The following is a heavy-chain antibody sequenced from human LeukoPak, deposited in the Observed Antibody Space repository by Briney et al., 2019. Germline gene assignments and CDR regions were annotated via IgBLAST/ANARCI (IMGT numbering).Heavy chain of an antibody. CDR3: ARTIDY. CDR2: INHSGST. J-gene: IGHJ4*02. V-gene: IGHV4-34*01. Sequence: SETLSLTCAVYGGSFSGYYWSWIRQPPGKGLEWIGEINHSGSTNYNPSLKSRVTISVDTSKNQFSLKLSSVTAADTAVYYCARTIDYWGQGTLVTVSS. CDR1: GGSFSGYY.